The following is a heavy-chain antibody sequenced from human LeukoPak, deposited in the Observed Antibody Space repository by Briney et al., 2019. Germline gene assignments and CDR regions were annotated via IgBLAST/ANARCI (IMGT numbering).Heavy chain of an antibody. CDR1: GYTFTSYY. V-gene: IGHV1-46*01. Sequence: GASVKVSCKASGYTFTSYYMNWVRLAPGQGLEWMGIIDPSGGSTSYAQKFQGRVTMTRDMSTSTVYMELSSLRSEDTAVYYCARASFNYYYYMDVWGKGTTVTVSS. J-gene: IGHJ6*03. CDR2: IDPSGGST. D-gene: IGHD2/OR15-2a*01. CDR3: ARASFNYYYYMDV.